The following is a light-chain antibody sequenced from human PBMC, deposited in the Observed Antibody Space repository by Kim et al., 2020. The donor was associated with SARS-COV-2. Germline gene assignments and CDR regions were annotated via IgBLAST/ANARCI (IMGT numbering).Light chain of an antibody. CDR1: SSNIGSNY. J-gene: IGLJ3*02. V-gene: IGLV1-47*01. CDR3: ATWDDSLSGWV. CDR2: RNN. Sequence: GERVTSSCSGSSSNIGSNYVYWYQQLPGTAPKLLIYRNNQRPSGVPVRFSGSKSGTSASLAISGLRSEDEADYYCATWDDSLSGWVFGGGTQLTVL.